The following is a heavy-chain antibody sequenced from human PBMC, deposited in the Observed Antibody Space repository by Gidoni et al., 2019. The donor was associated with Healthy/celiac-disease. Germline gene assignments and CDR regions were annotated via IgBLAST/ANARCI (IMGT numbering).Heavy chain of an antibody. J-gene: IGHJ6*02. CDR3: ARAPYYYDSSGYLYIYYGMDV. D-gene: IGHD3-22*01. V-gene: IGHV3-33*01. CDR1: GFTFSSYG. Sequence: QVQLVESGGGVVQPGRSLRLSCSASGFTFSSYGMHWVRQAPGKGLEWVAVIWYDGSNKYYADSVKGRFTISRDNSKNTLYLQMNSLRAEDTAVYYCARAPYYYDSSGYLYIYYGMDVWGQGTTVTVSS. CDR2: IWYDGSNK.